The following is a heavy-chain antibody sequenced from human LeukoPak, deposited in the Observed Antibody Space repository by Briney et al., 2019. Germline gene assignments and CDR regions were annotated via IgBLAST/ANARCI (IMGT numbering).Heavy chain of an antibody. CDR2: INHRGSP. V-gene: IGHV4-34*01. J-gene: IGHJ4*02. CDR3: ARGLGAATVGVDSSGYYLDY. D-gene: IGHD3-22*01. CDR1: GGSFSGYY. Sequence: PSETVSLTCAVYGGSFSGYYWSWIRQTPGKGLQWIGEINHRGSPKYNPSLKNRVTISVDTSKNQFSLKLSSMTAADTAVYYCARGLGAATVGVDSSGYYLDYWGQGTLVTVSS.